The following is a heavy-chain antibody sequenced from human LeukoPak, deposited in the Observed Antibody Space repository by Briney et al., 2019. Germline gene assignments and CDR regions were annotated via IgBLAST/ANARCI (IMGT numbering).Heavy chain of an antibody. J-gene: IGHJ4*02. CDR3: ARAGEVRGSSGFDY. CDR1: GFTFSSCA. V-gene: IGHV3-30*04. Sequence: PGRSLRLSCAASGFTFSSCAMHWVRQAPGKGLEWVAVISYDGSNKYYADSVKGRFTISRDNSKNTLYLQMNSLRAEDTAVYYCARAGEVRGSSGFDYWGQGTLVTVSS. D-gene: IGHD6-19*01. CDR2: ISYDGSNK.